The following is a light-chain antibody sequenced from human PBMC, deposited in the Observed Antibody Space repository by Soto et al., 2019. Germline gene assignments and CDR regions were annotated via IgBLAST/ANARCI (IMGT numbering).Light chain of an antibody. Sequence: QSALTQPPSASGSPGQSVTISCTGTSSDVGGYNFVSWYPQHPGKAPKLMIYEVSNRPSGVTDRFSGYKSGNTASLTVSGPQADDEADYYCTSYAGNNLPVLFRGGTTLTLL. V-gene: IGLV2-8*01. CDR3: TSYAGNNLPVL. J-gene: IGLJ3*02. CDR1: SSDVGGYNF. CDR2: EVS.